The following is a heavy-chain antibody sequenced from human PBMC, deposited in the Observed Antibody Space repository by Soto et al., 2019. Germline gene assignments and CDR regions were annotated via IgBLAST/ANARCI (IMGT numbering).Heavy chain of an antibody. CDR1: GYTFISYG. J-gene: IGHJ4*02. CDR2: INAFNGNT. D-gene: IGHD6-19*01. V-gene: IGHV1-18*01. CDR3: ARYPVAGTYFDY. Sequence: GPSVKVSCKASGYTFISYGISWVRQAPGQGLEWMGWINAFNGNTNYAQNLQGRVTMTRDTSTSTAYMELRSLRSDDTAVYYCARYPVAGTYFDYWGQETLVTVSS.